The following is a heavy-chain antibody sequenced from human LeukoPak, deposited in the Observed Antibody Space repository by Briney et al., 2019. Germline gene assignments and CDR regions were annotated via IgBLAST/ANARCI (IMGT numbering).Heavy chain of an antibody. V-gene: IGHV3-23*01. CDR3: AKAAAAPGFDF. CDR2: VSGSGDKM. D-gene: IGHD6-13*01. J-gene: IGHJ4*02. Sequence: GGSLRLSCAASGFTSSSYALNWVRQAPGKGLEWVATVSGSGDKMYHADSVKGRFTISRDNSKNTIYLQMNSLRAEDTALYYCAKAAAAPGFDFWGQGTLVTVSS. CDR1: GFTSSSYA.